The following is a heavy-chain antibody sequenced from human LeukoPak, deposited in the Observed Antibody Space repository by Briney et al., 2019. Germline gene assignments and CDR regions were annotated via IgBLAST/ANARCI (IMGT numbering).Heavy chain of an antibody. J-gene: IGHJ4*02. CDR3: ARATIYDFWSGYPGIFDY. CDR1: GFTFSSYW. Sequence: GGSLRLSCAASGFTFSSYWMSWVRQAPGKGLEWVANIKQDGSEKYYVDSVKGRFTISRDNAKNSLYLQMNSLRAKDTAVYYCARATIYDFWSGYPGIFDYWGQGTLVTVSS. V-gene: IGHV3-7*04. CDR2: IKQDGSEK. D-gene: IGHD3-3*01.